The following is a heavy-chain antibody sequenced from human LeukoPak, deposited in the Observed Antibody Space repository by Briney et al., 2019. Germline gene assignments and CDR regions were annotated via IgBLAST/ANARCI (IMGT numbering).Heavy chain of an antibody. D-gene: IGHD3-22*01. V-gene: IGHV3-33*01. Sequence: PWRSLRLSCAASGFTFSSYGMHWVRQAPGKGLEWVAVIWYDGSNKYYADSVKGRFTISRDNSKNTLYLQMNSLRAEDTAVYYCARGDSSGYYFDYWGQGTLVTVSS. J-gene: IGHJ4*02. CDR3: ARGDSSGYYFDY. CDR1: GFTFSSYG. CDR2: IWYDGSNK.